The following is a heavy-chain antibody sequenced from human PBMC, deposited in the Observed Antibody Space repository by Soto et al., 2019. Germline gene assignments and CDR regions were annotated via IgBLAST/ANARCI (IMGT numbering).Heavy chain of an antibody. V-gene: IGHV4-34*01. Sequence: QVQLQQWGAGLLKPSETLSLTCAVYGGFVSSGSYYWSWIRQPPGKGLEWIGEMSHSGGTHFNPSLKGRVTISVDTAKKQFSLKMRSVTAADTALYYCARVERGTATTVVDAFDIWGPGTMVTVSS. J-gene: IGHJ3*02. D-gene: IGHD1-1*01. CDR3: ARVERGTATTVVDAFDI. CDR2: MSHSGGT. CDR1: GGFVSSGSYY.